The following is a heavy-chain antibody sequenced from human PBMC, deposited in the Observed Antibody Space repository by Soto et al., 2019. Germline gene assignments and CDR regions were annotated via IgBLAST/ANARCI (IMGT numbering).Heavy chain of an antibody. V-gene: IGHV3-23*01. Sequence: GGSLRLSCAVSGFTISNYGMHWVRQAPGKGLEWVSVISGNGGGKYYGDSVKGRFTISRDNSQNTVYLQMNRLEAEDTAIYYCAKRSTDCRGDSCYATPANWGPGTLVTVSS. CDR2: ISGNGGGK. J-gene: IGHJ4*02. CDR3: AKRSTDCRGDSCYATPAN. CDR1: GFTISNYG. D-gene: IGHD6-13*01.